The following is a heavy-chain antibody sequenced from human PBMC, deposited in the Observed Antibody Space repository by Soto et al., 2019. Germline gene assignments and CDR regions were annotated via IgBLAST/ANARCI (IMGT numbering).Heavy chain of an antibody. Sequence: EVQLVESGGGSVQPGGSLRLSCAASGFTFKSYNMNWVRQAPGKGLVWVSRLNTDGSTTTYADSVKGRFTISRDNAKNTVDLQMNSLRVEDTAVYYCAKQGIPGVGDIPYYFDYWGQGTLVTVSS. V-gene: IGHV3-74*01. D-gene: IGHD1-26*01. CDR2: LNTDGSTT. CDR3: AKQGIPGVGDIPYYFDY. J-gene: IGHJ4*02. CDR1: GFTFKSYN.